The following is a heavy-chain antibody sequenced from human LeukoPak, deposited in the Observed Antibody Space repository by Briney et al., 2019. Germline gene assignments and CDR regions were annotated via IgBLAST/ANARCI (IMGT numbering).Heavy chain of an antibody. D-gene: IGHD3-22*01. V-gene: IGHV3-23*01. CDR3: AKRFLGVSSAYSTFDY. CDR1: GFTFSTFA. J-gene: IGHJ4*02. CDR2: ISASGGTT. Sequence: EGSLRLSCAASGFTFSTFAMTWVRQAPGKGLECVSSISASGGTTYYADSVKGRFTISRDNSKNTLYLQMNSLRAEDTAVYYCAKRFLGVSSAYSTFDYWGQGTLVTVSS.